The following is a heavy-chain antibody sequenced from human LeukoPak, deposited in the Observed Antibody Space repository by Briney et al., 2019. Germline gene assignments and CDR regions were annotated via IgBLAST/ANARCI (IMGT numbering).Heavy chain of an antibody. D-gene: IGHD3-16*01. CDR2: ISWNSGSI. CDR1: GFTFDDYA. Sequence: PGGSLRLSCAASGFTFDDYAMHWVRQAPGKGLEWVSGISWNSGSIGYADSVKGRFTISRGNAKNSLYLQMNSLRAEDTALYYCAKAPRVLGYYYGMDVWGQGTTVTVSS. V-gene: IGHV3-9*01. J-gene: IGHJ6*02. CDR3: AKAPRVLGYYYGMDV.